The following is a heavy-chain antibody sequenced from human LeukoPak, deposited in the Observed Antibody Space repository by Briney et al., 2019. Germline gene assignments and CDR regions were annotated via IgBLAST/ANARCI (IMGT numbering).Heavy chain of an antibody. Sequence: GGSLRLSCAASGFTFSSYAMHWVRQAPGKGLEWVAVISYDGSNKYYADSVKGRFTISRDNSKNTLYLQMNSLRAEDTAVYYCAKDLRVGATDCYFDYWGQGTLVTVSS. CDR1: GFTFSSYA. J-gene: IGHJ4*02. V-gene: IGHV3-30-3*01. CDR3: AKDLRVGATDCYFDY. CDR2: ISYDGSNK. D-gene: IGHD1-26*01.